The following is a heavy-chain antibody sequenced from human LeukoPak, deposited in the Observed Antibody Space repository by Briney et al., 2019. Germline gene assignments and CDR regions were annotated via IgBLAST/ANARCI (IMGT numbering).Heavy chain of an antibody. V-gene: IGHV3-73*01. J-gene: IGHJ6*03. CDR3: TLPRGYCTNGVCPNYYYYYMDV. CDR2: IRSKANSYAT. CDR1: GFTFSGSA. Sequence: PGGSMRLSCAASGFTFSGSAMHWVRQASGKGLEWVGRIRSKANSYATAYAASVKGRFTISRDDYKNTAYLQMSSLKTEDTAVYYCTLPRGYCTNGVCPNYYYYYMDVWGKGTTVTVSS. D-gene: IGHD2-8*01.